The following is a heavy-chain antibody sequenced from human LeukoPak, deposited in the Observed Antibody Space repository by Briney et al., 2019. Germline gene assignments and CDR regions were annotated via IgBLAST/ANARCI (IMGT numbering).Heavy chain of an antibody. Sequence: GGSLRLSCAASGFTFSSYSMNWVRQAPGKGLEWVSSISGSSDYIYYPDSVKGRFTISRDNAKNSVYLQMNSLRAEDTAVYYCASQGGYSGSYWGGASGYYMDVWGKGTTVTVSS. J-gene: IGHJ6*03. D-gene: IGHD1-26*01. CDR2: ISGSSDYI. V-gene: IGHV3-21*01. CDR1: GFTFSSYS. CDR3: ASQGGYSGSYWGGASGYYMDV.